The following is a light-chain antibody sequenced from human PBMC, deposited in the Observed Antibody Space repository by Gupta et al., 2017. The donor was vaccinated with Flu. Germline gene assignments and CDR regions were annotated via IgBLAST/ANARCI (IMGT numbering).Light chain of an antibody. J-gene: IGKJ2*01. CDR1: QSVLYSSNNKNY. CDR3: QQDDSTPPA. Sequence: DIVMTQSPDSLAVSLGERATINCKSSQSVLYSSNNKNYLAWYQQKAGQPPKLLIYWASTRESGVPDRFSGSGSGTDFTLTISSLQAEDVAVYYCQQDDSTPPAFGQGTKLEIK. CDR2: WAS. V-gene: IGKV4-1*01.